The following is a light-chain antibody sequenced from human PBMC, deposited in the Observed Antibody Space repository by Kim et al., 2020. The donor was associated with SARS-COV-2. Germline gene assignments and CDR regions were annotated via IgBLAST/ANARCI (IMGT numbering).Light chain of an antibody. CDR3: VQGKQWTPT. V-gene: IGKV2-30*01. CDR1: QSPVYSDRNTY. J-gene: IGKJ1*01. CDR2: KVS. Sequence: PASVACRCSQSPVYSDRNTYMCWFQQRRGKAPMSLVYKVSRGDSGVTDRVRGSGAGTDFRLKSRRVETEEVKIYYWVQGKQWTPTFGEGTKVDIK.